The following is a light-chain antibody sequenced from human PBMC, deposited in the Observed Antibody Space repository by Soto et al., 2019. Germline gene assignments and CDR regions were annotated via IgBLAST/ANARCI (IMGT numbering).Light chain of an antibody. CDR2: AAS. V-gene: IGKV1-39*01. J-gene: IGKJ4*01. Sequence: DIQMTQSPSSLSASVGGRVTITCRASQSISSYLNWYQQKPGKAPKLLIDAASSLQSGVPSRFSGCGSGTDFTLTISSLQPEDFATYYCQQSYSTPLTFGGGTKLDIK. CDR1: QSISSY. CDR3: QQSYSTPLT.